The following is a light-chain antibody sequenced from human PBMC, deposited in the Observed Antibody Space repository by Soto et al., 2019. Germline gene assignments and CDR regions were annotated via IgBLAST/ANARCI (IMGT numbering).Light chain of an antibody. CDR1: QSLIHSDGNTY. Sequence: DVVMTQSPLSLPVTLGQPASISCRSSQSLIHSDGNTYLNWFQQRPGHSPRRLIYKVSDRDSGVPDRFSGSGSGTDFTLQISRVEAEDVGFYYCMQGTHWPWTFGQGTEVAIK. CDR2: KVS. V-gene: IGKV2-30*02. CDR3: MQGTHWPWT. J-gene: IGKJ1*01.